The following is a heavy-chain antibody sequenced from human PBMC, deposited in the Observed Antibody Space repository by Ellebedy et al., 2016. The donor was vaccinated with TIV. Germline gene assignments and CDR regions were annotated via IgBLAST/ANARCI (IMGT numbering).Heavy chain of an antibody. V-gene: IGHV1-69*06. Sequence: AASVKVSCRASGCTFSNYAISWVRQAPGQGLEWMGGIITIFGTADYAQKFQGRVTMTADKSTSTGYMELSSLRSEDTAIYYCAGRNDSSGYYYVLECEYWGQGTLVTVSS. CDR3: AGRNDSSGYYYVLECEY. D-gene: IGHD3-22*01. CDR1: GCTFSNYA. J-gene: IGHJ4*02. CDR2: IITIFGTA.